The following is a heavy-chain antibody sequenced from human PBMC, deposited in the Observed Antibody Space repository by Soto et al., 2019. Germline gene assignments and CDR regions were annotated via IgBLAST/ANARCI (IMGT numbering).Heavy chain of an antibody. CDR2: INAGNGNT. V-gene: IGHV1-3*01. CDR3: ARERRYSSRGWFDP. J-gene: IGHJ5*02. Sequence: ASVKVSCKASGYTFTSYAMHWVRQAPGQRLEWMGWINAGNGNTKYSQKFQGRVTITRDTSASTAYMELSSLRSEDTAVYYCARERRYSSRGWFDPWGQGXLVTVYS. D-gene: IGHD6-13*01. CDR1: GYTFTSYA.